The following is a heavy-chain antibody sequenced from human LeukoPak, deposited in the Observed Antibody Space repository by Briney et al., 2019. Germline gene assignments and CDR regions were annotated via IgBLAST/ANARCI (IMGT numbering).Heavy chain of an antibody. CDR2: ITPSDGST. CDR1: GYTFTNYH. J-gene: IGHJ4*02. Sequence: AASVKVSCKASGYTFTNYHMHWVRQAPGQGLEWMGMITPSDGSTNYAQKFQGRVTMTRDMSTSTVYMELSSLGSEDTAVYYCARVGGWYRYFFDYWGQGTLLTVSS. V-gene: IGHV1-46*01. CDR3: ARVGGWYRYFFDY. D-gene: IGHD6-19*01.